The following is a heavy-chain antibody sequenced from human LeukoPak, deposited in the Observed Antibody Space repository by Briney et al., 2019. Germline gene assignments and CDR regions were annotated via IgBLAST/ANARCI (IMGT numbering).Heavy chain of an antibody. Sequence: SKTLSLTCTVSGGSISSYYWSWIRQPPGKGLEWIGYIYYSGSTNYNPSLKSRVTISVDTSKNQFSLKLSSVTAADTAVYYCARWVDYDILTGYRLFDYWGQGTLVTVSS. D-gene: IGHD3-9*01. V-gene: IGHV4-59*01. CDR3: ARWVDYDILTGYRLFDY. CDR2: IYYSGST. J-gene: IGHJ4*02. CDR1: GGSISSYY.